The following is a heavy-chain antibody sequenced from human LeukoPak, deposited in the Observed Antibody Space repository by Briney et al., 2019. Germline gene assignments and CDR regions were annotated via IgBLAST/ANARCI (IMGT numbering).Heavy chain of an antibody. CDR2: IYYSGST. CDR1: GGSISSYY. D-gene: IGHD2-2*01. V-gene: IGHV4-59*01. Sequence: PSETLSLTCTVSGGSISSYYWSWIRQPPGKGLEWIGYIYYSGSTNYNPSLKSRVTISVDTSKNQFSLKLSSVTAADTAVYYCARAPASYYYDHWGQGTLVTVSS. J-gene: IGHJ4*02. CDR3: ARAPASYYYDH.